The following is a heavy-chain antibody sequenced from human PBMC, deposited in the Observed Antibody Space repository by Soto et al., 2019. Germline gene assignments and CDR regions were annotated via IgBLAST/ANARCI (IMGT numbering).Heavy chain of an antibody. CDR1: GGSFSGYY. J-gene: IGHJ4*02. V-gene: IGHV4-34*01. D-gene: IGHD2-2*01. CDR3: ARGSSYCSSTSCSYYFDY. CDR2: INHSGST. Sequence: SETLSLTCAVYGGSFSGYYWSWIRQPPGKGLEWIGEINHSGSTNYNPSLKSRVTISVDTSKNQFSLKLSSVTAADTAVYYCARGSSYCSSTSCSYYFDYWGQGTLVTVSS.